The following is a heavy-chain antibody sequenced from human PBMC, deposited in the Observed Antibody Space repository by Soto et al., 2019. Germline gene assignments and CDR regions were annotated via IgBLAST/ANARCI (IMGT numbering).Heavy chain of an antibody. CDR2: VHYSGGT. Sequence: SETLSLTCAVSGGSIGSHYWSWIRQPPGKGLEWIGYVHYSGGTNYNPSLKGRLTISRDPSKNLFSLKLPSVTSADTAVYYCARKLGASGLPLDYCGQGPLVTVYS. CDR3: ARKLGASGLPLDY. D-gene: IGHD3-16*01. CDR1: GGSIGSHY. J-gene: IGHJ4*02. V-gene: IGHV4-59*11.